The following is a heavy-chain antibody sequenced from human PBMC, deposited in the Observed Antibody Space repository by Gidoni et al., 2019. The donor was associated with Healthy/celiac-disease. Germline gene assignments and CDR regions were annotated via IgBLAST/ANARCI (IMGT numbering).Heavy chain of an antibody. CDR3: ARDQGHDYGDYSSEFAFDI. D-gene: IGHD4-17*01. Sequence: QVQLVQSGAEVKKPGASVKVSCKASGYTFTSYAMHWVRQAPGQRLEWMGWINAGNGNTKYSQKFQGRVTITRDTSASTAYMELSSLRSEDTAVYYCARDQGHDYGDYSSEFAFDIWGQGTMVTVSS. CDR1: GYTFTSYA. V-gene: IGHV1-3*01. J-gene: IGHJ3*02. CDR2: INAGNGNT.